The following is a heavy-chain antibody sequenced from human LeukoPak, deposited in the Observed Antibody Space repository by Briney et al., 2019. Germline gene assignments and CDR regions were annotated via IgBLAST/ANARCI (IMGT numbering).Heavy chain of an antibody. CDR2: ITGSGGRT. CDR3: AKEYTGTFSPFPSYFDN. J-gene: IGHJ4*02. D-gene: IGHD1-26*01. CDR1: GFTFSSYG. Sequence: PGGSLRLSCAASGFTFSSYGMHWVRQAPGKGLEWVSAITGSGGRTYYADSVKGRFTISGDNSKNTLYLQMNSLRAEDTAIYYCAKEYTGTFSPFPSYFDNWGQGTLVTVSS. V-gene: IGHV3-23*01.